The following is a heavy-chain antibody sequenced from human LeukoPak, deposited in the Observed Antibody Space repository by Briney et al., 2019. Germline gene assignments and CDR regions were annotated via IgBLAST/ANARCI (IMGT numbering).Heavy chain of an antibody. CDR2: LYVSDNNNYASGTT. D-gene: IGHD4/OR15-4a*01. CDR1: GDSISGYY. CDR3: AREAKPANAAGLDV. J-gene: IGHJ6*02. V-gene: IGHV4-4*07. Sequence: SETLSLTCTVFGDSISGYYWSWIRQPAGKGLEWIGRLYVSDNNNYASGTTHSNPSLRSRLTMSLDTSRNKLSLRLSSVTAAYTSVYFCAREAKPANAAGLDVWGQGTTVTVSS.